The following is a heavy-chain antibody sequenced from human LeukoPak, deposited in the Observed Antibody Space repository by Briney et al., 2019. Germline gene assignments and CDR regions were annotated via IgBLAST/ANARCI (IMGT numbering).Heavy chain of an antibody. D-gene: IGHD5-12*01. Sequence: HPGGSLRLSCAASGFTFNSYAIHWVRQAPGKGLEWVAVISYDGSNKYYAESVKGRFTISRDNSKNTLYLQLNSLRPGDTAVYYCARDQLAYSGYDTLFDYWGQGTLVTVSS. CDR2: ISYDGSNK. J-gene: IGHJ4*02. CDR3: ARDQLAYSGYDTLFDY. CDR1: GFTFNSYA. V-gene: IGHV3-30*04.